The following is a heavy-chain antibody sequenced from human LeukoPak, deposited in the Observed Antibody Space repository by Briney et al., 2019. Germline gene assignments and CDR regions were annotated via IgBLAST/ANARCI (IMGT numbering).Heavy chain of an antibody. CDR1: GGSISSYY. J-gene: IGHJ4*02. V-gene: IGHV4-59*01. CDR2: IYYSGST. Sequence: RASETLSLTCTVSGGSISSYYWSWIRQPPGKGLEWIGYIYYSGSTNYNPSLKSRVTISVDTSKNQFSLKLSSVTAADTAVYYCARGGPSSRYFDLWGQGTLVTVSS. D-gene: IGHD6-13*01. CDR3: ARGGPSSRYFDL.